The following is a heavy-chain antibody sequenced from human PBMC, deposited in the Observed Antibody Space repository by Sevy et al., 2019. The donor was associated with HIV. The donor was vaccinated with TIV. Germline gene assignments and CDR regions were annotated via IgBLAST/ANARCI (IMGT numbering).Heavy chain of an antibody. V-gene: IGHV5-10-1*01. D-gene: IGHD2-15*01. CDR2: IDPSDSYT. CDR1: GYSFTSYW. J-gene: IGHJ5*02. Sequence: GESLKISCKGSGYSFTSYWISWVRQMPGKGLEWMGRIDPSDSYTNYSPSFQGHVTISADKSISTAYLQWSSLKASDTAMYYCARHPYCSGGSCYPWWFDPWGQGTLVTVSS. CDR3: ARHPYCSGGSCYPWWFDP.